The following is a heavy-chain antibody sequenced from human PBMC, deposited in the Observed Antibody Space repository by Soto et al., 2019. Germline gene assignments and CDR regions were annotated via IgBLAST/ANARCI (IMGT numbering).Heavy chain of an antibody. Sequence: QITLKESGPTLVKPTQTLTLTCTFSGFSLSSSGVAVDWVRQPPGQALEWLALINWDDDKRYSPSLKNRLTITNDTSKNQVVLTLTNMDPVDTATYYCVHNSYSGGAGYWGQGTLVTVSS. CDR1: GFSLSSSGVA. D-gene: IGHD6-25*01. V-gene: IGHV2-5*02. J-gene: IGHJ4*02. CDR2: INWDDDK. CDR3: VHNSYSGGAGY.